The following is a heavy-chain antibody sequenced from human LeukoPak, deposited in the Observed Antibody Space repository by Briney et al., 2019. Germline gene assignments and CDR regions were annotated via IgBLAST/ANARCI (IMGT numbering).Heavy chain of an antibody. D-gene: IGHD6-13*01. J-gene: IGHJ4*02. Sequence: GGSLRLSCTASGFTFSNFWMGWVRQAPGKGLEWVANIKQDETEKFYLGSVKGRFTISRDNAKNSLYLQMNSLRAEDTAVYFCAKQSAGSAAWYSLHYDFWGQGTLVTVSS. CDR1: GFTFSNFW. CDR2: IKQDETEK. V-gene: IGHV3-7*03. CDR3: AKQSAGSAAWYSLHYDF.